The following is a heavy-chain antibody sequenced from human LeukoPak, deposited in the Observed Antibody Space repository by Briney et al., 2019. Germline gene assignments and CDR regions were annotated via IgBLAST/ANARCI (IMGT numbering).Heavy chain of an antibody. CDR3: AKRESSGSSTSCYDY. D-gene: IGHD2-2*01. CDR2: ISPAGGTT. J-gene: IGHJ4*02. V-gene: IGHV3-23*01. Sequence: PGGSLRLSCAVSGFTFSSEAMGWVRQLPGGGLEWISTISPAGGTTYYAESMKGRFTISRDNSKSTLYLQMNSLRVEDTAVYYCAKRESSGSSTSCYDYWGQGTLVTVSS. CDR1: GFTFSSEA.